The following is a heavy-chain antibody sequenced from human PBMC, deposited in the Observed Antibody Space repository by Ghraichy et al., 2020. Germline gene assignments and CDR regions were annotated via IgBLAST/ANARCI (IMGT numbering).Heavy chain of an antibody. V-gene: IGHV3-23*01. J-gene: IGHJ4*02. CDR3: AKDSYYYDSSGDPPRPFDY. Sequence: GGSLRLSCAASGFTFSSYAMSWVRQAPGKGLEWVSAISGSGGSTYYADSVKGRFTISRDNSKNTLYLQMNSLRAEDTAVYYCAKDSYYYDSSGDPPRPFDYWGQGTLVTVSS. D-gene: IGHD3-22*01. CDR1: GFTFSSYA. CDR2: ISGSGGST.